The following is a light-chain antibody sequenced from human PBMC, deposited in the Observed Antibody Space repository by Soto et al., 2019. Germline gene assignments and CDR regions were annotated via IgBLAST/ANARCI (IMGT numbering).Light chain of an antibody. Sequence: EIVLTQSPATLSLSPGERATLSCRASQSVSSSYLGWYQQKAGQAPRLLIYGASNRATGIPDRFSGSGSGTDFTLTISRLEPEDLPVYYCQQYGSSPPSTFGQGTKLEIK. J-gene: IGKJ5*01. CDR3: QQYGSSPPST. V-gene: IGKV3-20*01. CDR2: GAS. CDR1: QSVSSSY.